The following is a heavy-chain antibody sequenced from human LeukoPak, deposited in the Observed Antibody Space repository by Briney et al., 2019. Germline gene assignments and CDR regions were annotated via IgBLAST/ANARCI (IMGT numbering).Heavy chain of an antibody. CDR2: ISGSGGST. Sequence: GGSLRLSCAASGFSFTYNAMTWVRQSPGKGLEWVSAISGSGGSTYYADSVKGRFTISRDNSKNTLYLQMTSLRAEDTAVYYCAKSTAGDYDSSGYYFSGAFDIWGQGTMVTVSS. V-gene: IGHV3-23*01. CDR1: GFSFTYNA. J-gene: IGHJ3*02. D-gene: IGHD3-22*01. CDR3: AKSTAGDYDSSGYYFSGAFDI.